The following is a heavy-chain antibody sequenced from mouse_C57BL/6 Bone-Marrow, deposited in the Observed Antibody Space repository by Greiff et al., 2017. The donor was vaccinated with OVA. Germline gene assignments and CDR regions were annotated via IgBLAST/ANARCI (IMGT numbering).Heavy chain of an antibody. V-gene: IGHV5-17*01. J-gene: IGHJ2*01. D-gene: IGHD2-4*01. CDR3: AREYDYDPDYFDY. CDR1: GFTFSDYG. CDR2: ISSGSSTI. Sequence: EVKVVESGGGLVKPGGSLKLSCAASGFTFSDYGMHWVRQAPEKGLEWVAYISSGSSTIYYADTVKGRFTISRDNAKNTLFLQMTSLRSEDTAMYYCAREYDYDPDYFDYWGQGTTLTVSS.